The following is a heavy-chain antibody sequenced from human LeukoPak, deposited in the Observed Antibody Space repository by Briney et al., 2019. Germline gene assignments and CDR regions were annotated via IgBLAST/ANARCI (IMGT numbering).Heavy chain of an antibody. CDR3: ARDTFQPGLIDS. V-gene: IGHV3-21*05. D-gene: IGHD2-2*01. J-gene: IGHJ4*02. CDR2: INTDSSDI. CDR1: GFTFSRYA. Sequence: GGSLRLSCAASGFTFSRYAMNWVRQAPGKGLQWVSYINTDSSDIHYADSVKGRFTISRDNARNTLYLQLSSLRAEDSAVYYCARDTFQPGLIDSWGQGTLVTVSS.